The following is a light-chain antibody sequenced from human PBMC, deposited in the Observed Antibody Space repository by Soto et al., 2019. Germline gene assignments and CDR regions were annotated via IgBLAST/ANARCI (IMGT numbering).Light chain of an antibody. Sequence: EIVMAQSPATLSFSPGGRATPSCWASHSVTTHLAWFQQRPGQTPRLLIYDASTRAPGIPARFSGRGSGADFTLTISSLEPEDFAVYYCQQRNDSITFGQGTRLEIK. CDR3: QQRNDSIT. V-gene: IGKV3-11*01. CDR2: DAS. CDR1: HSVTTH. J-gene: IGKJ5*01.